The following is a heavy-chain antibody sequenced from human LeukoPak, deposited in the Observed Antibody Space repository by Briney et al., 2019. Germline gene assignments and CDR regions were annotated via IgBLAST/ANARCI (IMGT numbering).Heavy chain of an antibody. V-gene: IGHV4-39*01. D-gene: IGHD3-10*01. CDR3: ARLLWFGESYFDY. CDR2: IYYSGST. Sequence: SETLSLTCSVSGASISSTTYYWGWIRQPPGKGLEWIGSIYYSGSTYYNPSLKSRVTISVATSKNQFSLKLSSVTAADTAVYYCARLLWFGESYFDYWGRGTLVTVSS. J-gene: IGHJ4*02. CDR1: GASISSTTYY.